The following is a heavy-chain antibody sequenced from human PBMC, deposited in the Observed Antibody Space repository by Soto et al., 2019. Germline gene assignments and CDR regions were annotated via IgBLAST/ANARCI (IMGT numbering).Heavy chain of an antibody. V-gene: IGHV3-23*01. CDR1: GFIFENFG. CDR2: ISGSGFKK. Sequence: GGSLRLSCAASGFIFENFGMSWVRQAPGKGLEWISSISGSGFKKYYADSVKGRFTISRDNSKSTVYLELNNLSAEDTAVYHCAKNQGVELVPLATVDWFDPWGQGSAVTVSS. CDR3: AKNQGVELVPLATVDWFDP. D-gene: IGHD1-26*01. J-gene: IGHJ5*02.